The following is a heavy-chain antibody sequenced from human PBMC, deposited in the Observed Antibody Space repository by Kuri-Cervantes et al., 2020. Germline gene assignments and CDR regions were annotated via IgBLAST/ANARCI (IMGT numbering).Heavy chain of an antibody. Sequence: GESLKISCAASGFTFSSYAMHWVRQAPGKGLEWVAVISYDGSNKYYADSVKGRFTISRDNSKNSLYLQMNSLRAEDTAVYYCARDRYSYGDYWGQGTLVTVSS. D-gene: IGHD5-18*01. CDR1: GFTFSSYA. CDR3: ARDRYSYGDY. J-gene: IGHJ4*02. V-gene: IGHV3-30-3*01. CDR2: ISYDGSNK.